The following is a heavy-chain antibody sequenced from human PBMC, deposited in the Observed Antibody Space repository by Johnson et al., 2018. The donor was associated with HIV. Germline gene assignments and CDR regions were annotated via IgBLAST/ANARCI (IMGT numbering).Heavy chain of an antibody. CDR2: ISYDGSNK. D-gene: IGHD3-3*01. Sequence: QVQLVESGGGVVQPGRSLRLSCAASGFTFSSYAMHWVRQAPGKGLEWVAVISYDGSNKYYADSVKGRFTISRDNSKNTLYLQMNRLRAEDTAVYYCAKDLGESESEEWATDYYDFSTGYPVQDPRAVVGAFDIWGQGTVVTVSS. J-gene: IGHJ3*02. CDR3: AKDLGESESEEWATDYYDFSTGYPVQDPRAVVGAFDI. V-gene: IGHV3-30*04. CDR1: GFTFSSYA.